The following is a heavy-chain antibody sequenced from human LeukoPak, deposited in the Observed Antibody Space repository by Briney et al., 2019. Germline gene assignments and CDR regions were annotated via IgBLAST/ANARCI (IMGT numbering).Heavy chain of an antibody. J-gene: IGHJ4*02. V-gene: IGHV3-48*01. D-gene: IGHD2-15*01. CDR2: ISSSSSTI. CDR3: ARGDCSGGSCYLSLTTIDY. CDR1: GFTFSSYS. Sequence: GGSLRLSCAASGFTFSSYSMNWVRQAPGKGLGWLSYISSSSSTIYYADSVKGRFTISRDNAKNSLYLQMNSLRAEDTAVYYCARGDCSGGSCYLSLTTIDYWGQGTLVTVSS.